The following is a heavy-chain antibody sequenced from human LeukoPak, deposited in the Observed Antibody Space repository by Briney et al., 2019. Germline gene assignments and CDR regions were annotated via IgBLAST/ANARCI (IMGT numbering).Heavy chain of an antibody. Sequence: ASVKVSCKASGGTFSSYTINWVRQAPGQGLEWMGGFDPEDGETIYAQKFQGRVTMTEDTSTDTAYMELSSLRSEDTAVYYCATVARYNWNYVPFDYWGQGTLVTVSS. CDR1: GGTFSSYT. CDR3: ATVARYNWNYVPFDY. J-gene: IGHJ4*02. CDR2: FDPEDGET. D-gene: IGHD1-7*01. V-gene: IGHV1-24*01.